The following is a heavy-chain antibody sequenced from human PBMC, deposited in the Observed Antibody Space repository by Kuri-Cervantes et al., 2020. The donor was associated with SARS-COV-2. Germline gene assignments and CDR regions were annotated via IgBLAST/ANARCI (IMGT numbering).Heavy chain of an antibody. Sequence: ASVKVSCKVSGYTLTELSMHWVRQAPGKGLEWMGGFDPEDGGTIYAQKFQGRVTMTEDTSTDTAYMELSSLRSEDTAVYYCATGPPYCSSTSCYTNWFDPWGQGTLVTVSS. J-gene: IGHJ5*02. CDR2: FDPEDGGT. D-gene: IGHD2-2*02. CDR1: GYTLTELS. V-gene: IGHV1-24*01. CDR3: ATGPPYCSSTSCYTNWFDP.